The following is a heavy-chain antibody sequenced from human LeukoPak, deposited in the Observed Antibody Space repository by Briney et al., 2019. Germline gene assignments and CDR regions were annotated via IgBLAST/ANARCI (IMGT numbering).Heavy chain of an antibody. CDR3: ANMQLVNGVFEI. CDR2: ISGGSDNT. V-gene: IGHV3-23*01. Sequence: PGGSLRLSCAASGFIFSSFAMSWVRQPPGKGLDWVSAISGGSDNTYYADSVKGRFTISRDNSKNTLDLHMSSLTADDTAVYYCANMQLVNGVFEIWGQGTRVTVSS. CDR1: GFIFSSFA. D-gene: IGHD6-13*01. J-gene: IGHJ3*02.